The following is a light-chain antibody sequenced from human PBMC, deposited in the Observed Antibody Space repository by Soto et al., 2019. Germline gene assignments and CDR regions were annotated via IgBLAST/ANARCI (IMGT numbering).Light chain of an antibody. V-gene: IGKV3-15*01. CDR1: ENVKFN. J-gene: IGKJ5*01. CDR3: QQYYNWPLT. Sequence: EIVMTQSPATLSVSPGERATLSCRASENVKFNLAWYQQRPGQAPRLLFYNASTRATAFPARFSGSGSGTDYIVTISSLQSEDSAVYYCQQYYNWPLTFDQGTRLEIK. CDR2: NAS.